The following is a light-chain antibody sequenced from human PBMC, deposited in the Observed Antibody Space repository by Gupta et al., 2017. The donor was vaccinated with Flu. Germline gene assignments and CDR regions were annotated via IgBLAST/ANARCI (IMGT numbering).Light chain of an antibody. CDR2: GAS. J-gene: IGKJ4*01. CDR1: QEIAGN. Sequence: EIVMTQSPCTLSVSPGEGATLSCRASQEIAGNLAWYQQKPGQAPRLLLSGASTRATGTPARFSGSRSGTEFTLTISSLQSEDFAVYYCQQYNNWPLTFGGGTKVEIK. V-gene: IGKV3-15*01. CDR3: QQYNNWPLT.